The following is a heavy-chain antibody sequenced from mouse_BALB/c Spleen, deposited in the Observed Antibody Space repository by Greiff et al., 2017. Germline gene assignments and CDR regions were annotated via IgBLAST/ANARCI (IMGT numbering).Heavy chain of an antibody. J-gene: IGHJ2*01. V-gene: IGHV3-2*02. D-gene: IGHD2-3*01. Sequence: DVKLQESGPGLVKPSQSLSLTCTVTGYSITSDYAWNWIRQFPGNKLEWMGYISYSGSTSYNPSLKSRISITRDTSKNQFFLQLNSVTTEDTATYYCARRGDDGYYDYWGQGTTLTVSS. CDR3: ARRGDDGYYDY. CDR2: ISYSGST. CDR1: GYSITSDYA.